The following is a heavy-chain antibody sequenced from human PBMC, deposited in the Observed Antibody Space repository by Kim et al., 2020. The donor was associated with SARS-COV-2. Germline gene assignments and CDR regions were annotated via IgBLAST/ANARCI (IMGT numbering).Heavy chain of an antibody. CDR2: ISAYNGNT. CDR3: ARLSVYYDILTGYAPDYYGMDV. J-gene: IGHJ6*02. D-gene: IGHD3-9*01. Sequence: ASVMVSCKASGYTFTSYGISWVRQAPGQGLEWMGWISAYNGNTNYAQKLQGRVTMTTDTSTSTAYMELRSLRSDDTAVYYCARLSVYYDILTGYAPDYYGMDVWGQGTTVTVSS. V-gene: IGHV1-18*04. CDR1: GYTFTSYG.